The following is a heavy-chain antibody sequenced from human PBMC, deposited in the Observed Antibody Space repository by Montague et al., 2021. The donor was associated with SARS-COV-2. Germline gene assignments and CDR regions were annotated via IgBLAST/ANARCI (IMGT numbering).Heavy chain of an antibody. CDR2: ISSSSSYI. D-gene: IGHD5-12*01. J-gene: IGHJ4*02. CDR1: GFTFSSYS. CDR3: ARGPYSGYDLEELDY. Sequence: ETLSLTCAASGFTFSSYSMNWVCQAPGKGLEWVSSISSSSSYIYYADSVKGRSTISKDNAKNSLYLQMNSVRAEDTAVYYCARGPYSGYDLEELDYWGQGTLVTVSS. V-gene: IGHV3-21*01.